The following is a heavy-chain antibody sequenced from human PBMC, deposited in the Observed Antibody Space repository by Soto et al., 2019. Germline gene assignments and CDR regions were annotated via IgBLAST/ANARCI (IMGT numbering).Heavy chain of an antibody. J-gene: IGHJ6*02. V-gene: IGHV1-69*01. Sequence: QVQLVQSGAEVKKPGSSVKVSCKASGGTFSSYAISWVRQAPGQGLEWMGGFIPIFGTANYAQKFQGRVTITADESTSTAYMELSSLRSEDKAVYYCASYCSGGSCYSGYYYYGMDVWGQGTTVTVSS. D-gene: IGHD2-15*01. CDR3: ASYCSGGSCYSGYYYYGMDV. CDR1: GGTFSSYA. CDR2: FIPIFGTA.